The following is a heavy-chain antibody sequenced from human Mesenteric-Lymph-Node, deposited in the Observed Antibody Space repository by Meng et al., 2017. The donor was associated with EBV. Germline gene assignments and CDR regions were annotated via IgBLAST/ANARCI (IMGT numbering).Heavy chain of an antibody. CDR3: ARVGQWLPIDY. D-gene: IGHD6-19*01. Sequence: QGHVLEPGPGLGKPSGALSPTCVGSGGSISSSNWWSRVRQPPGKGLEWIGEIYHSGSTNYNPSLKSRVTISVAKSKNQFSLNLSSVTDADTAVYYCARVGQWLPIDYWGQGTLVTVSS. V-gene: IGHV4-4*02. CDR1: GGSISSSNW. J-gene: IGHJ4*02. CDR2: IYHSGST.